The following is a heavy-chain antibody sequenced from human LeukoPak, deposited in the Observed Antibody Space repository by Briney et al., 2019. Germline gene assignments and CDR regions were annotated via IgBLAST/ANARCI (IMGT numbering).Heavy chain of an antibody. D-gene: IGHD3-22*01. V-gene: IGHV3-7*04. CDR3: ARDVGGGYHLFTESH. CDR2: INQGGTVK. J-gene: IGHJ4*02. Sequence: GRSLRLSCAASGFTFSTNWMAWIRQAPGKGLQWVANINQGGTVKNYADSVKGRFTVYRDNAENSLYLQLRSLRVEDTGVYYCARDVGGGYHLFTESHSGQGTLVSV. CDR1: GFTFSTNW.